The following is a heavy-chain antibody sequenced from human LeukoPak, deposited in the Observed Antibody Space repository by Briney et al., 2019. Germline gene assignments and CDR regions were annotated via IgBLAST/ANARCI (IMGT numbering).Heavy chain of an antibody. CDR1: GFTFSSYW. D-gene: IGHD2-21*01. J-gene: IGHJ6*02. V-gene: IGHV3-7*01. CDR3: ARYCGGDCYGMDV. CDR2: IKQDGSEK. Sequence: PGGSLRLSCTASGFTFSSYWMSWVRQAPGKGLEWVANIKQDGSEKDYVDSVKGRFTISRDSAKNSLYLQMNSLSAEDTAVYYCARYCGGDCYGMDVWGQGTTVTVSS.